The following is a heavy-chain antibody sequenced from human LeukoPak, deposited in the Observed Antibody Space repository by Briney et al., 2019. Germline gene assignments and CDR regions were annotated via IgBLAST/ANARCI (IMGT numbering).Heavy chain of an antibody. V-gene: IGHV3-30*18. J-gene: IGHJ4*02. CDR1: GFTFSSYG. CDR3: AKARAAPSDFDF. Sequence: GGSLRLSCAASGFTFSSYGMHWVRQAPGKGLEWVAVISSDGSNQNYAGSVKGRFSVSRDNSKNTLYLQTNGLRAEDTAVYYCAKARAAPSDFDFWGQGALVTVSS. D-gene: IGHD6-13*01. CDR2: ISSDGSNQ.